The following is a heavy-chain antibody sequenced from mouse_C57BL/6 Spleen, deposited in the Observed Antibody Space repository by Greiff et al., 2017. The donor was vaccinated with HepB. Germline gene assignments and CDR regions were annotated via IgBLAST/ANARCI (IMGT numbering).Heavy chain of an antibody. D-gene: IGHD2-5*01. CDR3: ARGNYCSNFPWFAY. CDR2: IDPSDSYT. J-gene: IGHJ3*01. Sequence: VQLQQPGAELVRPGTSVKLSCKASGYTFTSYWMHWVKQRPGQGLEWIGVIDPSDSYTNYNQKFKGKATLTVDTSSSTAYMQLSSLTSEYSAVYYCARGNYCSNFPWFAYWGQGTLVTVSA. V-gene: IGHV1-59*01. CDR1: GYTFTSYW.